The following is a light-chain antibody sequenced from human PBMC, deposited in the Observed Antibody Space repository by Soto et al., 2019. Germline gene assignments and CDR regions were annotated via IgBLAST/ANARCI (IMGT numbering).Light chain of an antibody. V-gene: IGKV3-15*01. CDR2: GAS. CDR1: QSVSSN. Sequence: EIVMTQSPATLSVSPGERATLSCRASQSVSSNLAWYQQKPGQAPRLLIYGASTRATGIPARFSASGSATEYTLTTGSLQSEDFAVYYCQQYNNWSPLTFSGGTKVEIK. CDR3: QQYNNWSPLT. J-gene: IGKJ4*01.